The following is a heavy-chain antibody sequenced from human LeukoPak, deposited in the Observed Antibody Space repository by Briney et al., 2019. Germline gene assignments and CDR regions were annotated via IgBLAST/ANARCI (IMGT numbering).Heavy chain of an antibody. D-gene: IGHD1-1*01. J-gene: IGHJ4*02. Sequence: SETVSLTCAVPGYSINTGSYWGWIRQPPGKGLEWIGHIYHTGTTQYNPSLSSRVSMSVDTSKNHFSLTLTSVTAADTAIYYCARRLPSTAFDNWGQGALVTVSS. CDR2: IYHTGTT. CDR1: GYSINTGSY. CDR3: ARRLPSTAFDN. V-gene: IGHV4-38-2*01.